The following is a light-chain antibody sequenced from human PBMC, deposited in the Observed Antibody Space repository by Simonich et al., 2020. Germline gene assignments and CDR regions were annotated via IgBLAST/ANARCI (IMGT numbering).Light chain of an antibody. CDR2: WAS. CDR3: QQYYSTPWT. Sequence: DIVMTQSPDSLAVSLGERATINCKSSQSFLYSSNNKNYLAWYQQKPGQPPKLLIYWASTRESGVPDRFSGSGSGTDFTLTISSLRAEDVAVYYCQQYYSTPWTFGQGTKVEIK. CDR1: QSFLYSSNNKNY. J-gene: IGKJ1*01. V-gene: IGKV4-1*01.